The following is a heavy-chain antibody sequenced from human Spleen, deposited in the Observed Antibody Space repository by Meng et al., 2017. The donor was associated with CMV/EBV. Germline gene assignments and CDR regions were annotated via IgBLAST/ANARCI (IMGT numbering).Heavy chain of an antibody. CDR3: ARDRGYSGYDLFDP. CDR1: SVSSTSAA. D-gene: IGHD5-12*01. V-gene: IGHV6-1*01. CDR2: TYYRSKWYN. J-gene: IGHJ5*02. Sequence: SVSSTSAAWNWIRQSPSRGLEWLGRTYYRSKWYNDYAVSVKSRITINPDTSKNQFSLQLNSVTPEDTAVYYCARDRGYSGYDLFDPWGQGTLVTVSS.